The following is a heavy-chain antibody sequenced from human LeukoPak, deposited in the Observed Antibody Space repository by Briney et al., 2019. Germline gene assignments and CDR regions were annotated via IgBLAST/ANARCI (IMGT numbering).Heavy chain of an antibody. Sequence: ASVKVSCKASGYTFTNSDINWVRQATGQGLEWMGWISAYNGNTGYAQKFQGRVTMTRNTSISTAYMELSSLRSEDTAVYYCARVGYYDSSGYYFTSGFDPWGQGTLVTVSS. CDR2: ISAYNGNT. D-gene: IGHD3-22*01. J-gene: IGHJ5*02. CDR3: ARVGYYDSSGYYFTSGFDP. V-gene: IGHV1-8*01. CDR1: GYTFTNSD.